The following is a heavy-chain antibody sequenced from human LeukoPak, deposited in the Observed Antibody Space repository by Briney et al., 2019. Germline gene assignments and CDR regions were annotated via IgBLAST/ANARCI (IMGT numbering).Heavy chain of an antibody. CDR2: INHSGST. CDR3: AKDPELSGTDSWFDP. CDR1: GGSFSGYY. J-gene: IGHJ5*02. Sequence: SETLSLTCAVYGGSFSGYYWSWIRQPPGKGLEWIGEINHSGSTNYNPSLKSRVTISVDTSKNQFSLKLSSVTAADTAVYYCAKDPELSGTDSWFDPWGQGTLVTVSS. D-gene: IGHD1-20*01. V-gene: IGHV4-34*01.